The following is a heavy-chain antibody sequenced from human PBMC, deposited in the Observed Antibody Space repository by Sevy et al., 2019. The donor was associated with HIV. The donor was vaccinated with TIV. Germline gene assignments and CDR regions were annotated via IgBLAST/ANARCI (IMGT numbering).Heavy chain of an antibody. D-gene: IGHD3-10*01. CDR3: AKRGFTMVRGAFDY. CDR1: GFSFSSYA. Sequence: GGCLRLSCAASGFSFSSYAMSWVRQTPGKGLEWFSAISGSGGSTYYADSVKGRFTISRDNSKNTLSLQMNSLRAEDTAASYCAKRGFTMVRGAFDYWGQGTLVTVSS. J-gene: IGHJ4*02. V-gene: IGHV3-23*01. CDR2: ISGSGGST.